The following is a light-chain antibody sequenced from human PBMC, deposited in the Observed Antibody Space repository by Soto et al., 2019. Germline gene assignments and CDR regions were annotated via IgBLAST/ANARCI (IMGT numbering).Light chain of an antibody. Sequence: VLTQTSKTLSVSPGEGATLSCRARQGIGDTLAWYQHKPGQTPRLLIYDASNRATGIPARFSGSGSETDFTLTISSLEPEDFAVYYCQHRMNWPLTFGQGTRLEIK. CDR2: DAS. J-gene: IGKJ5*01. V-gene: IGKV3-11*01. CDR1: QGIGDT. CDR3: QHRMNWPLT.